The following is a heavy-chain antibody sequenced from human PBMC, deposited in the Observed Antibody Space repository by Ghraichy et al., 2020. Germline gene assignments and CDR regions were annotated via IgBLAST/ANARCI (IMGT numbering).Heavy chain of an antibody. J-gene: IGHJ4*02. D-gene: IGHD6-6*01. V-gene: IGHV1-8*01. Sequence: ASVKVSCKASGYIFTNYDINWVRQATGQGLEWIGWMNPNSYNTGYAQRFQGRVTLTRDTSISTAYMELSNLRSEDTAVYYCARGGLATPRGWGQGTLVTVSS. CDR2: MNPNSYNT. CDR3: ARGGLATPRG. CDR1: GYIFTNYD.